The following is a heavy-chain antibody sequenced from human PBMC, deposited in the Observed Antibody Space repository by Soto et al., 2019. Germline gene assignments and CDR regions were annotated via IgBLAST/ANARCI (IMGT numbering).Heavy chain of an antibody. CDR2: INAGNGNT. Sequence: QVQLVQSGAEVKKPGASVKVSCKASGYTFTNCAMHWVRQAPGQRPEWMGWINAGNGNTQYSQKFQGRVTITRDTPASTAYMDLSSLRSEDTAVYYCARSNQGSYYLLAYWGQGTLVTVSS. D-gene: IGHD3-10*01. CDR1: GYTFTNCA. CDR3: ARSNQGSYYLLAY. J-gene: IGHJ4*02. V-gene: IGHV1-3*01.